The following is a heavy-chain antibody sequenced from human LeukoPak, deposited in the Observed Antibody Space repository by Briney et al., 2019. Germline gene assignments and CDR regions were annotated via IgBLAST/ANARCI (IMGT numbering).Heavy chain of an antibody. V-gene: IGHV1-2*02. CDR1: GYTFTGYY. D-gene: IGHD6-19*01. J-gene: IGHJ3*02. Sequence: ASVKVSCNASGYTFTGYYMHWVRQAPGQGLEWMGWINPNSGGTNYAQKFQGRVTMTRDTSISTAYMELSRLRSDDTAVYYCATPRTSSGWGDAFDIWGQGTMVTVSS. CDR3: ATPRTSSGWGDAFDI. CDR2: INPNSGGT.